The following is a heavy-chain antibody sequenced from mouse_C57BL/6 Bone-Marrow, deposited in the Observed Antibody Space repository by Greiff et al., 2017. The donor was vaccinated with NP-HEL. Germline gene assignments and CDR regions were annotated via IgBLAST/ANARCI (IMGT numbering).Heavy chain of an antibody. CDR1: GYTFTSYG. CDR3: AIMAYYGSSYDAMDY. J-gene: IGHJ4*01. D-gene: IGHD1-1*01. V-gene: IGHV1-81*01. CDR2: IYPRSGNT. Sequence: VKLVESGAELARPGASVKLSCKASGYTFTSYGISWVKQRTGQGLEWIGEIYPRSGNTYYNEKFKGKATLTADKSSSTAYMELRSLTSEDSSVYFCAIMAYYGSSYDAMDYWGQGTSVTVSS.